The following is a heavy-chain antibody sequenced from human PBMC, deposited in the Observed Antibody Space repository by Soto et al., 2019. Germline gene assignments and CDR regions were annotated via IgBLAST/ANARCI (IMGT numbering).Heavy chain of an antibody. V-gene: IGHV3-7*04. CDR3: GRDLRDWDSGSYSYDY. D-gene: IGHD1-26*01. J-gene: IGHJ4*02. CDR1: GFTFSSYW. Sequence: EVQLVESGGGLVQPGGSLRLSCAASGFTFSSYWMNWVRQAPGKGLEWVANIKQDGGEKYYVDSVKGRFTISRDNAKNSLYLQMNSLRAEDTAVYYCGRDLRDWDSGSYSYDYWGQGTLVTVSS. CDR2: IKQDGGEK.